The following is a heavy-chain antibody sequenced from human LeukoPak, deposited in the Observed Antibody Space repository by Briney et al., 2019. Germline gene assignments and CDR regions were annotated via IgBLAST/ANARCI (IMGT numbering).Heavy chain of an antibody. CDR1: GFTFSSYA. CDR3: AKSEWELSYFDY. Sequence: PGGSLRLSCAASGFTFSSYAMSWVRQAPGKGLEWVSAISGSGGSTYYADSVKGRFTIFRDNSKNTLYLQMNSLRAEDTAVYYCAKSEWELSYFDYWGQGTLVTVSS. D-gene: IGHD1-26*01. J-gene: IGHJ4*02. CDR2: ISGSGGST. V-gene: IGHV3-23*01.